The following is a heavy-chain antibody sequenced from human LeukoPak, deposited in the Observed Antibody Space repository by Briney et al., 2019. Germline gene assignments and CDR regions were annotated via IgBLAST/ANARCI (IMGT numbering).Heavy chain of an antibody. CDR1: GGSISSSSYY. D-gene: IGHD3-9*01. CDR2: IYYSGST. V-gene: IGHV4-39*01. Sequence: SETLSLTCTVSGGSISSSSYYWGWIRQPPGKGLEWIGSIYYSGSTYYNPSLKSRVTISVDTSKNQSSLKLSSVTAADTAVYYCARRVGVRYSDAFDIWGQGTMVTVSS. J-gene: IGHJ3*02. CDR3: ARRVGVRYSDAFDI.